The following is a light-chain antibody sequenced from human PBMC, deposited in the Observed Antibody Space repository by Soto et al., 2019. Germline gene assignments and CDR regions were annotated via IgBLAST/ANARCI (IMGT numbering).Light chain of an antibody. J-gene: IGKJ2*01. V-gene: IGKV3-20*01. CDR1: QSVSYNY. CDR3: QQYGSSYPYT. Sequence: EVVLTQSPGTLSLSPGERATLSCMASQSVSYNYFARYQQIPGQAPSLLIFGSFYRATSIQDRFSGSGSETNFPRTISRLEHEYFAEDYGQQYGSSYPYTFGQVIKLVIK. CDR2: GSF.